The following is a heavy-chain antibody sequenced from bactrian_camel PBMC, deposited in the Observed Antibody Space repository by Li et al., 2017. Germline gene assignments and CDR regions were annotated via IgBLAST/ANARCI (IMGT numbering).Heavy chain of an antibody. D-gene: IGHD3*01. CDR1: GFTFSTYW. CDR2: INTSGGIT. V-gene: IGHV3S1*01. J-gene: IGHJ4*01. Sequence: HVQLVESGGGLVQPGVSLRLSCAASGFTFSTYWMYWVRQAPGKGLEWVSTINTSGGITFYADSVRGRFTISRDNAKNMVYLQVNSLKAEDTAMYYCAAGWSFGVGTLLRRHYNYWGQGTQVTVS. CDR3: AAGWSFGVGTLLRRHYNY.